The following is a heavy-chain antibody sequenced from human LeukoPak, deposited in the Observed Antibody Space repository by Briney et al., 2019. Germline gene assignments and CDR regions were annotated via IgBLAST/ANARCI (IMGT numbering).Heavy chain of an antibody. D-gene: IGHD4-23*01. CDR1: GGSISSSNYY. CDR3: ARHSNRTTVVFDY. CDR2: IYYSGST. Sequence: SETLSLTCTVSGGSISSSNYYWGWIRQPPGKGLGWIGRIYYSGSTYYNPSLKSRVTISVDTSKRQFSLKLKSVTAAYTAVYYCARHSNRTTVVFDYWGQGTLVTVSS. V-gene: IGHV4-39*01. J-gene: IGHJ4*02.